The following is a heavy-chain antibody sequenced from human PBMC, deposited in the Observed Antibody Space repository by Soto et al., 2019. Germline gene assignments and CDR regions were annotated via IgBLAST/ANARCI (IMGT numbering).Heavy chain of an antibody. Sequence: EVQLVESGGGLVQPGGSLRLSCEASGFTFSSYSMNWVRQAPGKGLEWVSYVSGDPNTIYYADSVEGRFTISRDNANNLLYLQMNSLRVEDTAVYYCARDDSGWYLGYWGQGTLVTVSS. J-gene: IGHJ4*02. CDR2: VSGDPNTI. D-gene: IGHD6-19*01. CDR3: ARDDSGWYLGY. V-gene: IGHV3-48*01. CDR1: GFTFSSYS.